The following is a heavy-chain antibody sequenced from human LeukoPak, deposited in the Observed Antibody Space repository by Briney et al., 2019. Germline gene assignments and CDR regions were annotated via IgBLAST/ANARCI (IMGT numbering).Heavy chain of an antibody. CDR1: GGTFSNYT. V-gene: IGHV1-69*04. CDR3: ARDPRSSGWVSYYFDY. J-gene: IGHJ4*02. CDR2: IIPILGIA. Sequence: EASVKVSCKASGGTFSNYTISWVRQAPGQGLEWMGRIIPILGIANYAQKFQGRVTITADKSTSTAYMELSSLRSEDTAVYYCARDPRSSGWVSYYFDYWGQGTLVTVSS. D-gene: IGHD6-19*01.